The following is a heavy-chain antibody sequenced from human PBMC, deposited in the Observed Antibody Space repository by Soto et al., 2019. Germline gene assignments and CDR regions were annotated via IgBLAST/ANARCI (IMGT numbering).Heavy chain of an antibody. CDR2: IIPIFGTA. CDR1: GGTFSSYA. CDR3: ARDGEAGATYFDY. Sequence: KVSCKASGGTFSSYAISWVRQAPGQGLEWMGGIIPIFGTANYAQKFQGRVTITADESTSTAYMELSSLRSEDTAVYYCARDGEAGATYFDYWGQGTLVTVSS. V-gene: IGHV1-69*01. D-gene: IGHD1-26*01. J-gene: IGHJ4*02.